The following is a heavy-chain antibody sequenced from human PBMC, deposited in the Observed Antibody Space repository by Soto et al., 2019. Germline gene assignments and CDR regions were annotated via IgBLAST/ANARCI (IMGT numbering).Heavy chain of an antibody. CDR1: GYSFTNYW. CDR3: ASHFYDYLDY. Sequence: GESLKISCKASGYSFTNYWLGWERPMPRKGLEWMGILYPGDSDTRHSPSFQGQDTISVDKSINTTYLQWGSLKASDSATYYCASHFYDYLDYWGQGTLVTVSS. CDR2: LYPGDSDT. D-gene: IGHD3-16*01. V-gene: IGHV5-51*01. J-gene: IGHJ4*02.